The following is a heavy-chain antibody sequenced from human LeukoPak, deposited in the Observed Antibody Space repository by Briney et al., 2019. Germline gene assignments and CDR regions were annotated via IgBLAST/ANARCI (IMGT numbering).Heavy chain of an antibody. CDR2: ISTNGGGT. CDR3: ARCCSGVSCYSGHDY. Sequence: GGSLRLSCAASGFTFSTYAMHWVRQTPGKGLEYVSAISTNGGGTYYANSVKGRFTISRDNSKNTLYLQMGSLRAGDMAVYYCARCCSGVSCYSGHDYWGQGTLVTVSS. V-gene: IGHV3-64*01. J-gene: IGHJ4*02. CDR1: GFTFSTYA. D-gene: IGHD2-15*01.